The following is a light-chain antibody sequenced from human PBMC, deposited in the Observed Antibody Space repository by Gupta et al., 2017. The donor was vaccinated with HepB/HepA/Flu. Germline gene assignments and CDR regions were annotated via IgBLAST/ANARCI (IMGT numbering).Light chain of an antibody. CDR3: QQRCKWPKT. V-gene: IGKV3-11*01. Sequence: EIVLTQSPATLALSPGERVTLSCRASQNIRTSLAWYQHKPGLAPRLLIYDVSNRATGVPARFDGSGSGTDFTLAISSLEPEDFAVYYCQQRCKWPKTFGQGTRVEI. J-gene: IGKJ1*01. CDR2: DVS. CDR1: QNIRTS.